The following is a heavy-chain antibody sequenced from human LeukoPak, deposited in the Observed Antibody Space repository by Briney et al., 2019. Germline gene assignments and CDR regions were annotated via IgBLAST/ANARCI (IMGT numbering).Heavy chain of an antibody. CDR2: INHSGST. CDR1: GGSMSSSSYY. J-gene: IGHJ4*02. Sequence: SETLSLTCTVSGGSMSSSSYYWGWIRQPPGKGLEWIGEINHSGSTNYNPSLKSRVTISVDTSKNQFSLKLSSVTAADTAVYYCARYRRWRGSIAAAGTETFDYWGQGTLVTVSS. CDR3: ARYRRWRGSIAAAGTETFDY. D-gene: IGHD6-13*01. V-gene: IGHV4-39*07.